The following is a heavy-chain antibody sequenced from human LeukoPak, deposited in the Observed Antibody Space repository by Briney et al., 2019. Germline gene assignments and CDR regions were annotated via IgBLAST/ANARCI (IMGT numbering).Heavy chain of an antibody. CDR3: ARSDSSGWPSAV. CDR1: GFTFSSYA. V-gene: IGHV3-30-3*01. D-gene: IGHD6-19*01. Sequence: GRSLRLSCAASGFTFSSYAMHWVRQAPGKGLEWVAVISYDGSNKYYADSVKGRFTISRDNSKNTLYLQMNSLRAEDTAVYYCARSDSSGWPSAVWGQGTLVTVSS. CDR2: ISYDGSNK. J-gene: IGHJ4*02.